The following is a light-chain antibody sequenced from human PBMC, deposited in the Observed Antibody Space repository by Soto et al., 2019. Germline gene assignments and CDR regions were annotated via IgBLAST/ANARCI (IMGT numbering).Light chain of an antibody. J-gene: IGKJ1*01. CDR2: GAS. Sequence: EIVMTQSPVTLSVSPGERATLSCRASQSISTNLAWYQQKPGQAPRLLIYGASTRADDFPARFSGRGSGTEFTLTISSLQPEDIAAYYCQQYNNWPRTFGQGTKVDIK. CDR1: QSISTN. V-gene: IGKV3-15*01. CDR3: QQYNNWPRT.